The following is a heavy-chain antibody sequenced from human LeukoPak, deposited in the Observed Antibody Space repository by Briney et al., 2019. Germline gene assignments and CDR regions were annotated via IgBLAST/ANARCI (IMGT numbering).Heavy chain of an antibody. CDR2: IMFDGTNK. Sequence: GGSLRLLCAPSGFTLSGFGIDGVRQASGEGLEWVILIMFDGTNKYYVDSVTGRFTISRDKSKNTVYLQMDTLRAEATAVYYCARDQSGGYDGLDPRNWGQGTLVIVSS. V-gene: IGHV3-33*01. J-gene: IGHJ4*02. CDR3: ARDQSGGYDGLDPRN. CDR1: GFTLSGFG. D-gene: IGHD5-12*01.